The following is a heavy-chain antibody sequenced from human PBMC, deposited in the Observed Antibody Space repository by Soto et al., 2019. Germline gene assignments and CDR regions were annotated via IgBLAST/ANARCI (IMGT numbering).Heavy chain of an antibody. CDR2: ISYDGSNK. D-gene: IGHD2-2*01. V-gene: IGHV3-30*03. CDR1: GFTFSSYG. CDR3: VRDTSPRRADY. J-gene: IGHJ4*02. Sequence: GGSLRLSCAASGFTFSSYGMHWVRQAPGKGLEWVAVISYDGSNKYYADSVKGRFTISRDNSKSTLYLQMNSLRAEDTAIYYCVRDTSPRRADYWGQGTLVTVSS.